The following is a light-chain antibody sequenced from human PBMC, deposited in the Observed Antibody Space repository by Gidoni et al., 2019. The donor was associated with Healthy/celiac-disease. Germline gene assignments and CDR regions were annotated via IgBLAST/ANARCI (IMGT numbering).Light chain of an antibody. CDR2: GAS. CDR1: QSVSSSY. V-gene: IGKV3-20*01. CDR3: QQYGSSPFT. Sequence: EIVLTQSPGTLSLSPGERATLSCRASQSVSSSYLAWYQQKPGQAPRLLIYGASSRANGIPDRFSGSGSGTDFTLTISRLEPEDFAVYYCQQYGSSPFTFXPXTKVDIK. J-gene: IGKJ3*01.